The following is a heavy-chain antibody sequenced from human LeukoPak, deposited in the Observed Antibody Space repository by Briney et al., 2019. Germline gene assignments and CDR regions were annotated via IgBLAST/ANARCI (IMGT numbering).Heavy chain of an antibody. D-gene: IGHD6-19*01. CDR3: VKGPRPDITVAHTVEN. CDR2: ISSRSDST. CDR1: GFIFSNYA. V-gene: IGHV3-23*01. J-gene: IGHJ4*02. Sequence: GGFLRLSCAASGFIFSNYAMSWVRQVPGRGLEWVSTISSRSDSTYVADSVKGRFTISRDNSKNSLYLQMNTVRAEDTAVYYCVKGPRPDITVAHTVENWGQGTLVTVSS.